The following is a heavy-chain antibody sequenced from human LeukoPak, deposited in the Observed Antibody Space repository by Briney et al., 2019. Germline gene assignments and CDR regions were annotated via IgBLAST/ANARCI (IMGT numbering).Heavy chain of an antibody. Sequence: PGGSLRLSCAASGFTFSSYWMSWVRQAPGKGLEWVANIKQDGSEKYYVDSVKGRFTISRDNAKNSLYLQMNSLRAEDTAVYYCARDPVLRNYRYFDYWGQGTLVTVSS. CDR3: ARDPVLRNYRYFDY. CDR1: GFTFSSYW. V-gene: IGHV3-7*01. J-gene: IGHJ4*02. D-gene: IGHD1-7*01. CDR2: IKQDGSEK.